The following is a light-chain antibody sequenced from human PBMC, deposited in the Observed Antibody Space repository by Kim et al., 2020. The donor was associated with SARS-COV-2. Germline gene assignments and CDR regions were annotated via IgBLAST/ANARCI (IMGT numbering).Light chain of an antibody. V-gene: IGKV4-1*01. CDR2: WAS. Sequence: ATINCKSSQSVLYSSNNKSYLAWYQQKPGQPPKLLIYWASTLESGVPDRFSGSGSGTDFTLTISSLQAEDVAVYYCQQYYSTPWTFGQGTKVDIK. J-gene: IGKJ1*01. CDR1: QSVLYSSNNKSY. CDR3: QQYYSTPWT.